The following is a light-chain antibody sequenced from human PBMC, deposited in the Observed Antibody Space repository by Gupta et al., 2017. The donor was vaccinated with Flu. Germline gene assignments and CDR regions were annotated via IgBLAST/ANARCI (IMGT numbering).Light chain of an antibody. CDR2: DTY. CDR3: LHYHRHARV. J-gene: IGLJ3*02. CDR1: SGPVSSDYF. V-gene: IGLV7-43*01. Sequence: QPIATQLPSLTVSPGGTVTLTCASSSGPVSSDYFTNWLQQKPGQPPRSLIYDTYNTHVWTPARFSASLLGGKAVLTLSDVEPEDEADYYCLHYHRHARVFGGGTRLMVL.